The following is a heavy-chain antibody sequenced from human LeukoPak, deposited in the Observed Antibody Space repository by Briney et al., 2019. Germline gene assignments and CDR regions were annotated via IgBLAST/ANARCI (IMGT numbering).Heavy chain of an antibody. Sequence: PGGSLRLSCAASGFTFSDYYMSWIRQAPGKGLEWVSYISSSGSTINYADSVKGRFTISRDNAKNSLYLQMNSLRAEDTAVYYCARDLSIPSYSYGYGDDAFDIWGQGTMVTVSS. CDR3: ARDLSIPSYSYGYGDDAFDI. CDR2: ISSSGSTI. D-gene: IGHD5-18*01. V-gene: IGHV3-11*04. CDR1: GFTFSDYY. J-gene: IGHJ3*02.